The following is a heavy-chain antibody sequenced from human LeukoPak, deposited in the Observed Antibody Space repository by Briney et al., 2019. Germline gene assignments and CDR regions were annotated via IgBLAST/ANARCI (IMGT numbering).Heavy chain of an antibody. Sequence: SETLSLTCTVSGGSISSYYWSWIRQPPGKGLEWIGYIYYSGSTNYNPSLKSRVTISVDTSKNQFSLKLSSVTAADTAVYYCARVKGYCSSTSCYSAFDIWGQGTMVTVSS. CDR2: IYYSGST. D-gene: IGHD2-2*02. V-gene: IGHV4-59*01. CDR3: ARVKGYCSSTSCYSAFDI. J-gene: IGHJ3*02. CDR1: GGSISSYY.